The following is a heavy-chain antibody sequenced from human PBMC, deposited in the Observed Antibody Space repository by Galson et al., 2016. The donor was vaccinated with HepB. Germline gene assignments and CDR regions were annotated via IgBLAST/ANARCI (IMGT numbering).Heavy chain of an antibody. J-gene: IGHJ6*02. CDR2: INPSGGST. CDR1: GSTFNVYF. CDR3: ARDPCGGDCYSPCRFYYYDMDV. Sequence: SVKVSCKASGSTFNVYFVHWVRQAPGQGLEWMGIINPSGGSTSYAQKFQGRVTMTRDTSTSTVYMELRSLRSEDTAVYYCARDPCGGDCYSPCRFYYYDMDVWGQGTTVTVSS. V-gene: IGHV1-46*02. D-gene: IGHD2-21*02.